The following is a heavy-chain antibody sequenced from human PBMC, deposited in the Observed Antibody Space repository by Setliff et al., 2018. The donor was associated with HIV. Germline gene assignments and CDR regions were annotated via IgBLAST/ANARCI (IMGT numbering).Heavy chain of an antibody. Sequence: GGSLRLSCAASGFTFSSYEMNWVRQAPGKGLEWVSDIGSSGSTIYYADSVKGRFTISRDTSKNTLYLQMNSLRAEDTAVYYCARRAYCSSTTCFDNWGQGTLVTV. CDR2: IGSSGSTI. D-gene: IGHD2-2*01. V-gene: IGHV3-48*03. CDR3: ARRAYCSSTTCFDN. J-gene: IGHJ4*02. CDR1: GFTFSSYE.